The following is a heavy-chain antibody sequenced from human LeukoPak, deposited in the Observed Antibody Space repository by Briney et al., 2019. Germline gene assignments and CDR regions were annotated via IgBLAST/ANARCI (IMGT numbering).Heavy chain of an antibody. Sequence: SETLSLTCTVSGYSISSGYFWGWIRQPPGKGLEWIGSINHSGSTYYKSSLESRVTISVDMSKNQFSLKLSSVTAADTAVYYCARDNVPGYFELWGRGILVTVSS. CDR1: GYSISSGYF. V-gene: IGHV4-38-2*02. CDR2: INHSGST. J-gene: IGHJ2*01. CDR3: ARDNVPGYFEL. D-gene: IGHD2-2*01.